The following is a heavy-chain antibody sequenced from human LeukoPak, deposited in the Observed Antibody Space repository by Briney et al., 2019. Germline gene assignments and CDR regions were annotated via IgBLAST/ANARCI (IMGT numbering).Heavy chain of an antibody. CDR2: INPNSGGT. V-gene: IGHV1-2*06. J-gene: IGHJ2*01. CDR1: GYTFTGYY. CDR3: ARVVAARNWYFDL. D-gene: IGHD6-6*01. Sequence: ASVKVSCKASGYTFTGYYMHWVRQAPGQGLEWMGRINPNSGGTNYAQKFQGRVTMTRDTSISTAYMELCRLRSDDTAVYYCARVVAARNWYFDLWGRGTLVTVSS.